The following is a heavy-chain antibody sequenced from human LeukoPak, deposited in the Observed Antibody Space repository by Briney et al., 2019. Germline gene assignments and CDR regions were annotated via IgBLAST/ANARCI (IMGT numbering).Heavy chain of an antibody. CDR1: GFTFSSYW. D-gene: IGHD3-22*01. Sequence: GGSLRLSCAASGFTFSSYWMHWVRQAPGKGLVWVSRINSDGSSTSYADSVKGRFTISRDNAKNTLYLQMNSLRAEDAAVYYCARVSWLSDAFDIWGQGTMVTVSS. CDR2: INSDGSST. CDR3: ARVSWLSDAFDI. V-gene: IGHV3-74*01. J-gene: IGHJ3*02.